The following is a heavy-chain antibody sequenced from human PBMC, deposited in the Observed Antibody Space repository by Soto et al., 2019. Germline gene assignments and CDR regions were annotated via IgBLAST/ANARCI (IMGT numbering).Heavy chain of an antibody. D-gene: IGHD2-2*01. CDR2: IYYSGST. CDR3: ARHSLVRDCSSTSCPNNWFDP. V-gene: IGHV4-39*01. J-gene: IGHJ5*02. CDR1: GGSISSSSYY. Sequence: LSLTCTVSGGSISSSSYYWGWIRQPPGKGLEWIGSIYYSGSTYYNPSLKSRVTISVDTSKNQFSLKLSSVTAADTAVYYCARHSLVRDCSSTSCPNNWFDPWGQGTLGTVSS.